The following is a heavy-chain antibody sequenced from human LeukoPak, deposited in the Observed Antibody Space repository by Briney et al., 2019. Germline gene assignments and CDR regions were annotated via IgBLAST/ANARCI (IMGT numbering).Heavy chain of an antibody. CDR1: GFTFSDYY. Sequence: GGSLRLSCAASGFTFSDYYMSWIRQAPGKGLEWVSYISSSGSTIYYADSVKGRFTISRDNAKNSLYLQMNSLRAADTAVYYCASRYFCSSTSCYTFDYWGQGTLVTISS. D-gene: IGHD2-2*02. V-gene: IGHV3-11*04. J-gene: IGHJ4*02. CDR3: ASRYFCSSTSCYTFDY. CDR2: ISSSGSTI.